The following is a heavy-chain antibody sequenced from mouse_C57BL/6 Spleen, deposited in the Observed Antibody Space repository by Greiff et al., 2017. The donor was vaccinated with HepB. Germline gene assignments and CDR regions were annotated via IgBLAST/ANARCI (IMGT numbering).Heavy chain of an antibody. CDR3: ARPQTAQATSFAY. V-gene: IGHV1-69*01. D-gene: IGHD3-2*02. Sequence: QVQLQQPGAELVMPGASVKLSCKASGYTFTSYWMHWVKQRPGQGLEWIGEIDPSDSYTNYNQKFKGKSTLTVDKSSSTAYMQLSSLTSEDSAVYYCARPQTAQATSFAYWGQGTLVTVSA. J-gene: IGHJ3*01. CDR1: GYTFTSYW. CDR2: IDPSDSYT.